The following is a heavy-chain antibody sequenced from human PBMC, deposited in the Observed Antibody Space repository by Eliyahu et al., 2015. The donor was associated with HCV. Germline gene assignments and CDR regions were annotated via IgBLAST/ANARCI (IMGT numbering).Heavy chain of an antibody. J-gene: IGHJ4*02. CDR2: XDWDDDK. Sequence: QVTLKESGPALVXPTQTLTLTCTFSXFSLSTSGMRVSWIRQPPGKALEWLARXDWDDDKFYSTSLKTRLTISKDTSKNQVVLXMTNMDPVDTATYYCARMRWYFDYWGQGTLVTVSS. CDR3: ARMRWYFDY. V-gene: IGHV2-70*04. D-gene: IGHD4-23*01. CDR1: XFSLSTSGMR.